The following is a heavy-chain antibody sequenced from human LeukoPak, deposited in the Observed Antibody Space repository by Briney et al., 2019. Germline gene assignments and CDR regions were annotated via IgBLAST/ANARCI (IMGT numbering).Heavy chain of an antibody. CDR1: CGSISSSTYY. CDR3: ASHRYYYYYMDV. CDR2: IYYSGST. Sequence: SETLSLTCTVSCGSISSSTYYWGWIRQPPGKALEWIGSIYYSGSTYYNPSLKSRVTISVDTSKNQFSLKLSSVTAADTAVYYCASHRYYYYYMDVWGKGTTVTVSS. V-gene: IGHV4-39*07. J-gene: IGHJ6*03.